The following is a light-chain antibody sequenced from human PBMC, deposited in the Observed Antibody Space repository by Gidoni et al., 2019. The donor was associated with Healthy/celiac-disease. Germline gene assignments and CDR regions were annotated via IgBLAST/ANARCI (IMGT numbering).Light chain of an antibody. CDR3: QQYGSSPPT. CDR2: GAS. Sequence: EIVLTQSPGTLSLSPGERATLSCRASQSVSSSYLDWYQQKPGQAPRLLIYGASSRATGIPDRFSGSGSGTDFTLTISRLEPEDFAVYYCQQYGSSPPTFXXXTKVEIK. V-gene: IGKV3-20*01. CDR1: QSVSSSY. J-gene: IGKJ1*01.